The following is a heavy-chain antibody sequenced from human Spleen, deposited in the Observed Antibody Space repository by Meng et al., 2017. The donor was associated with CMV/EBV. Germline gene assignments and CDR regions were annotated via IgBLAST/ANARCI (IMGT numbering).Heavy chain of an antibody. D-gene: IGHD5-18*01. Sequence: GGSLRLSCAASGFTFSSYAMSWVRQAPGKGLEWVSAISGSGGSTYYADSVKGRFTISRDNAKNSLYLQMNSLRAEDTAVYYCARGRGYKFDPWGQGTLVTVSS. CDR1: GFTFSSYA. J-gene: IGHJ5*02. CDR2: ISGSGGST. CDR3: ARGRGYKFDP. V-gene: IGHV3-23*01.